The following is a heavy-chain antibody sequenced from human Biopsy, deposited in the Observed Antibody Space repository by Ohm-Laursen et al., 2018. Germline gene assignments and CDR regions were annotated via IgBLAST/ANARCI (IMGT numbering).Heavy chain of an antibody. V-gene: IGHV2-70*11. CDR2: VDWDDYK. CDR1: GFSLSARGMC. CDR3: ARTPILIVSAGLVYRHRRHLQGMDV. D-gene: IGHD6-13*01. J-gene: IGHJ6*02. Sequence: TQTLTLTFSFSGFSLSARGMCVRWIRQAPGKALEWLARVDWDDYKDYSASLQTKLSISKDTSNDQVVLTVNNVDPADTATYYCARTPILIVSAGLVYRHRRHLQGMDVWGQGIAVTVS.